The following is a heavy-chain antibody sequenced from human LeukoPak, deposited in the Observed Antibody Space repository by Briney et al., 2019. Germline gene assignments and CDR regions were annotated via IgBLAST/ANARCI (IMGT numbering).Heavy chain of an antibody. V-gene: IGHV1-46*01. D-gene: IGHD5-18*01. CDR2: INPSGGST. CDR3: ARDPLFNGYSYGFFDY. J-gene: IGHJ4*02. CDR1: GYTFTSYY. Sequence: ASVKVSCKASGYTFTSYYMHWVRQAPGQGLERMGIINPSGGSTSYAQKFQGRVTMTRDTSTSTVYMELSSLRSEDTAVYYCARDPLFNGYSYGFFDYWGQGTLVTVSS.